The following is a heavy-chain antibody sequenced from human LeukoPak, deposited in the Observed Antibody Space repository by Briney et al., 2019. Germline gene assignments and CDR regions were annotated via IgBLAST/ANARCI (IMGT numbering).Heavy chain of an antibody. CDR1: GFNLSSYS. CDR2: INHSGST. V-gene: IGHV4-34*01. CDR3: ARRRRWFDP. Sequence: GSLRLSCAASGFNLSSYSMNWVRQAPGKGLEWIGEINHSGSTNYNPSLKSRVTISVDTSKNQFSLKLSSVPAADTAVYYCARRRRWFDPWGQGTLVTVSS. J-gene: IGHJ5*02.